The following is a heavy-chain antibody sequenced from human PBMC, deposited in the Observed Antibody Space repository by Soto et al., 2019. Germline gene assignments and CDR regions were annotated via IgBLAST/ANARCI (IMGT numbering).Heavy chain of an antibody. CDR1: GGSISNYY. CDR3: ARHEVYHGFDP. V-gene: IGHV4-59*08. Sequence: SETLSLTCIVSGGSISNYYWSWIRQPPGKGLEWIGYIYYSGSTNYNPSLTSRVTISVDTSKNQFSLKLSSVTAADTAVYYCARHEVYHGFDPWGQGTLVTVSS. J-gene: IGHJ5*02. D-gene: IGHD2-2*01. CDR2: IYYSGST.